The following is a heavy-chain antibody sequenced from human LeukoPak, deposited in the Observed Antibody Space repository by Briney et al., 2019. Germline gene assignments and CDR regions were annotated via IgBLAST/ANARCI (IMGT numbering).Heavy chain of an antibody. J-gene: IGHJ6*02. Sequence: GGSLRLSCAASGFIVNDNYMAWVRQAPGKGLEWVSVVNSGGSTSYADSVKDRFPISRDNSKNTLFLQMNSLRAEDTALYYCTRTYGDYDYYYGMDVWGQGTTVTVSS. CDR2: VNSGGST. CDR1: GFIVNDNY. V-gene: IGHV3-66*01. CDR3: TRTYGDYDYYYGMDV. D-gene: IGHD4-17*01.